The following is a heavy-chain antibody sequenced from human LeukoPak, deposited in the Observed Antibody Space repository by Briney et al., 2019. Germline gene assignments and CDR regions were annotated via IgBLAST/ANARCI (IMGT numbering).Heavy chain of an antibody. CDR1: GGSISSGSYY. Sequence: SETLSLTCTVSGGSISSGSYYWSWIRQPAGKGLEWIGRISSSGSTNYNPSLKCRVTISVDTSKNQFSLKLSSVTAADTAVYFCARGPYSYDSSGAFDIWGQGTMVTVSS. D-gene: IGHD3-22*01. J-gene: IGHJ3*02. CDR2: ISSSGST. V-gene: IGHV4-61*02. CDR3: ARGPYSYDSSGAFDI.